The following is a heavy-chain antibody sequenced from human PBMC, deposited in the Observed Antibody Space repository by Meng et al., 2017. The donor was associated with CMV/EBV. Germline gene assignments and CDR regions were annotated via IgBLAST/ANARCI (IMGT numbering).Heavy chain of an antibody. CDR2: ISGYNGQT. Sequence: QVHLGRSGAEVTKPGASVKISCKASGYTFSSYGISWVRQAPGQGLEWMGWISGYNGQTKYAQKFQGRVTMTTDTPTSTAYMELRSLRSDDTAVYYCARAPIFSGGDCSHWGQGTLVTVSS. CDR3: ARAPIFSGGDCSH. V-gene: IGHV1-18*01. CDR1: GYTFSSYG. J-gene: IGHJ4*02. D-gene: IGHD2-21*02.